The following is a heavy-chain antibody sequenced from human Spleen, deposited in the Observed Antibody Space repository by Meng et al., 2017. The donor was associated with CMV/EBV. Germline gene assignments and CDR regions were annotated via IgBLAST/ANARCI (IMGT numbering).Heavy chain of an antibody. CDR2: IYRGGST. CDR3: AKLRKGDGSGYYYADAFDI. J-gene: IGHJ3*02. Sequence: GGSLRLSCAASGFIVSSNYMKWVRQAPGKGLEWVSVIYRGGSTYYADSVKGRFTISRDNSKNTLYLQMNSLRAEDTAVYYCAKLRKGDGSGYYYADAFDIWGQGTMVTVSS. D-gene: IGHD3-22*01. V-gene: IGHV3-53*01. CDR1: GFIVSSNY.